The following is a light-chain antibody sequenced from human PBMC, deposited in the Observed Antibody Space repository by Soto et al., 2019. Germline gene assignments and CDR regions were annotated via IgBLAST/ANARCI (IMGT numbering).Light chain of an antibody. CDR3: QQYNSWTSIT. V-gene: IGKV3-15*01. CDR2: AAS. CDR1: QSVNRN. Sequence: EILLTQSPATLSVSPGERATLSCRSSQSVNRNLGWYQQKPGQAPRLLIFAASTRAPGIPARFSGSGSGTEFTLTISGLQSEDCAVYYCQQYNSWTSITFGQGIRLEVK. J-gene: IGKJ5*01.